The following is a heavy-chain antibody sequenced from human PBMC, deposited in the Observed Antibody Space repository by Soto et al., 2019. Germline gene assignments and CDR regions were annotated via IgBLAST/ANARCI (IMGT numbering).Heavy chain of an antibody. J-gene: IGHJ4*02. CDR3: ARAEGAWIAGHILDY. Sequence: QVQLVQSGAEVKKPGASVKVSCKASGYTFTSYYMHWVRQAPGQGLEWMGIINPSGGSTSYAQKSQGRVTMTRDTSTSTVYMELSSLRSEDTAVYYCARAEGAWIAGHILDYWGQGTLVTVSS. CDR2: INPSGGST. CDR1: GYTFTSYY. D-gene: IGHD6-13*01. V-gene: IGHV1-46*03.